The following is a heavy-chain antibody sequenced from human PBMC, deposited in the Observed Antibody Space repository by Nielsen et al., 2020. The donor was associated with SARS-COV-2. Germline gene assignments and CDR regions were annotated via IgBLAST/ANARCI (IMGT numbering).Heavy chain of an antibody. J-gene: IGHJ3*02. CDR2: SHHSGSA. CDR1: GFTFPSYE. D-gene: IGHD2-21*02. CDR3: ARLAYCGGDCYPRSAFDI. V-gene: IGHV4-59*13. Sequence: ESLKISCAASGFTFPSYEMNWVRQPPGKGLEWIGYSHHSGSANYNPSLKSRVTISVDTSKNQFSLKLSSVTAADTAVYYCARLAYCGGDCYPRSAFDIWGQGTMVTVSS.